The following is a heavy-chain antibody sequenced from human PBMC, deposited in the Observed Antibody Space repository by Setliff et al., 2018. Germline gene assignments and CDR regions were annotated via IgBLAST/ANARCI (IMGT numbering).Heavy chain of an antibody. D-gene: IGHD2-2*03. CDR2: IKQDGSEK. CDR1: RFTFSSYW. CDR3: AREALDIVVVPAALDY. V-gene: IGHV3-7*01. Sequence: GGSLRLSCAASRFTFSSYWMSWVRQAPGKGLEWVANIKQDGSEKYYVDSVKGRFTISRDNAKNSLYLQMNSLRAEDTAVYYCAREALDIVVVPAALDYWGQGTLVTVSS. J-gene: IGHJ4*02.